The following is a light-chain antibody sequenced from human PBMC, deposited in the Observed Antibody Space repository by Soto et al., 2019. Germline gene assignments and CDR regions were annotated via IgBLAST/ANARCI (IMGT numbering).Light chain of an antibody. Sequence: EIGMTHSPATLSVSPGERATLSCRASQSVSSNLAWYQQKLGQAPRLLIYGASTRATGIPARFSGSGSGTEFILTISSLQSEDFAVYYCQQYNNWPPLTFGQGTRLEI. CDR3: QQYNNWPPLT. V-gene: IGKV3D-15*01. CDR1: QSVSSN. J-gene: IGKJ5*01. CDR2: GAS.